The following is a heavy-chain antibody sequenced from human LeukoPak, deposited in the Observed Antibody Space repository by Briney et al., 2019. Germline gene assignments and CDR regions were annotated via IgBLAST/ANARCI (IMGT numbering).Heavy chain of an antibody. D-gene: IGHD3-10*01. CDR2: IRYDGTNK. Sequence: GGSLRLSCAASGFTFSTYGMHWVRQAPGKGLEWVAFIRYDGTNKYYADSVKGRFTISRDNSKNTLYLQMNSLRAEDTAVYYCAKDSGSRGRYYYYYYMDVWGKGTTVTISS. CDR3: AKDSGSRGRYYYYYYMDV. CDR1: GFTFSTYG. J-gene: IGHJ6*03. V-gene: IGHV3-30*02.